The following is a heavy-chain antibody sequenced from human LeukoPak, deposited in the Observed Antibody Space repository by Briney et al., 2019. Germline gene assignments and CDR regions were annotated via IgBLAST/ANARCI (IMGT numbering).Heavy chain of an antibody. Sequence: ASVKVSCKASGYTFTGYYMHWVRQAPGQGLEWMGWINPNSGGTNYAQKFQGWVTMTRDTSISTAYMELSRLRSDDTAVYYCARGDDSSGYYQGHFDYWGQGTLVTVSS. CDR3: ARGDDSSGYYQGHFDY. V-gene: IGHV1-2*04. J-gene: IGHJ4*02. D-gene: IGHD3-22*01. CDR2: INPNSGGT. CDR1: GYTFTGYY.